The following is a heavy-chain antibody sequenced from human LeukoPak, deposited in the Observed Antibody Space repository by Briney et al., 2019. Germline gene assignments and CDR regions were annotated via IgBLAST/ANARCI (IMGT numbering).Heavy chain of an antibody. CDR2: IYYSGST. CDR1: GFTFSDYY. J-gene: IGHJ4*02. D-gene: IGHD3-3*01. CDR3: ARDKRIFGTGAFDY. Sequence: PGGSLRLSCAASGFTFSDYYMSWIRQPPGKGLEWIGYIYYSGSTNYNPSLKSRVTISVDTSKNQFSLKLSSVTAADTAVYYCARDKRIFGTGAFDYWGQGTLVTVSS. V-gene: IGHV4-59*01.